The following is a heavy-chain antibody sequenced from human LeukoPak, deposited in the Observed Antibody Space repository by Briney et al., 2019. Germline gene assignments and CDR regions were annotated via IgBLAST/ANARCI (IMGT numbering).Heavy chain of an antibody. V-gene: IGHV3-48*01. CDR1: GFTFSRDS. J-gene: IGHJ4*02. CDR2: INGGGSPI. CDR3: VRDNPRCCGVIPANIDDY. D-gene: IGHD2-21*01. Sequence: GGSLRLPCAASGFTFSRDSMNWVRQAPGKGLEWVSYINGGGSPIFYADSVRGRFTISRDNAKNSLHLQMNSLRAEDTAVYYCVRDNPRCCGVIPANIDDYWGQGTLVTVSS.